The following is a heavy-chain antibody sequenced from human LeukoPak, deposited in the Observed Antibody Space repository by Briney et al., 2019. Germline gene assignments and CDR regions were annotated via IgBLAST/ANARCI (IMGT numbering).Heavy chain of an antibody. CDR3: ARIPVSGSFSREFDY. V-gene: IGHV1-2*02. J-gene: IGHJ4*02. Sequence: ASVKVSCKASGYTFTSYYMHWVRQAPGQGLEWMGWINPNSGGTNYAQKFQGRVTMTRDTPISTAYMELSRLRSDDTAVYYCARIPVSGSFSREFDYWGQGTLVTVSS. D-gene: IGHD1-26*01. CDR2: INPNSGGT. CDR1: GYTFTSYY.